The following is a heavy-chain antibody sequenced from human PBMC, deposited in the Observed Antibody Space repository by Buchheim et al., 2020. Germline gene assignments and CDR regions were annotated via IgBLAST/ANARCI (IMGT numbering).Heavy chain of an antibody. CDR1: GDSVSITDW. CDR2: IHHSGTT. Sequence: QVQLQESGPGLVQPSGTLSLTCAVSGDSVSITDWLSWVRQPPGKGLEWLAEIHHSGTTNYNPSLRSRLTITMDKSKTQFSLKVNSVTAADTAVYYCARNPLDYWGQGTL. V-gene: IGHV4-4*02. J-gene: IGHJ4*02. CDR3: ARNPLDY.